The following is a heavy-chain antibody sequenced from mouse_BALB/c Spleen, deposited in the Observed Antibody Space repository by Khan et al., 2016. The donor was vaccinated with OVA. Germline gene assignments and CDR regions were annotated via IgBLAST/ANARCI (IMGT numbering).Heavy chain of an antibody. Sequence: EVQLVESGPELMKPGASVKISCKASGYSFTSYYIHWVMQRHGESLEWIGYIDPFSGGSTYNQKFKGKATLTVDKSSSTAYIHLSNLTSEDSAGYSCTRHGYVAWFTYWGQGTLVTVSA. V-gene: IGHV1-31*01. D-gene: IGHD2-2*01. CDR1: GYSFTSYY. CDR3: TRHGYVAWFTY. CDR2: IDPFSGGS. J-gene: IGHJ3*01.